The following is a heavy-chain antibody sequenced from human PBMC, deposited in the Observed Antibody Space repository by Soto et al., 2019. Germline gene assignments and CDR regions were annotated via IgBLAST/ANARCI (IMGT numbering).Heavy chain of an antibody. CDR2: ISSSGTYI. CDR3: ARDKRDLRFLEWSYYFDY. Sequence: GGSLRLSCAASGFTFSDYYMRWIRQAPGKGLAWLSYISSSGTYIYYADSVKGRFTISRDNAKNSLYLQLNRLRAEDTAVYYCARDKRDLRFLEWSYYFDYWGQGTLVTVSS. V-gene: IGHV3-11*04. CDR1: GFTFSDYY. D-gene: IGHD3-3*01. J-gene: IGHJ4*02.